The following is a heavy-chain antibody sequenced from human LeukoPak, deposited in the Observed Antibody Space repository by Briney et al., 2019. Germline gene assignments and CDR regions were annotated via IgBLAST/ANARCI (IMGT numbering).Heavy chain of an antibody. CDR3: ARAQGYYDRSPVAFDI. J-gene: IGHJ3*02. Sequence: PGGTLRLSCAASGFTFRSYGMSWVRQAPGKGLEWVSGISGSGGSTYYADSVKGRFTISRDNSKNTLYLQMNSLRAEDTAVYYCARAQGYYDRSPVAFDIWGQGTMVTVSS. D-gene: IGHD3-22*01. CDR2: ISGSGGST. CDR1: GFTFRSYG. V-gene: IGHV3-23*01.